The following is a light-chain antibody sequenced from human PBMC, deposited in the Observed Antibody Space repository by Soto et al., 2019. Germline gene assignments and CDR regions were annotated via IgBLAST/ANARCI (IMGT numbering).Light chain of an antibody. CDR2: ATS. J-gene: IGKJ1*01. CDR3: QHYNSYSEA. V-gene: IGKV1-5*01. Sequence: DIQLTQSPSFLSASVGDRVTITCRAGQNVGSFVNWYQQKPAKAPRLLIYATSNLQSGVPSRISGSGSGTEFTLTISSLQPDDFATYYCQHYNSYSEAFGQGTKVDIK. CDR1: QNVGSF.